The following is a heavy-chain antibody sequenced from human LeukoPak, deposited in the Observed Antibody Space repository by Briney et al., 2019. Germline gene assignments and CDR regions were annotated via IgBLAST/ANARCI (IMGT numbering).Heavy chain of an antibody. Sequence: GGSLRLSCAASGFTFSSYSMNWVRQAPGKGLEWVSAISGSGGSTYYADSVKGRFTISRDNSKNTLYLQMNSLRAEDTAVYYCAKDHRFGHPSLFDYWGQGTLVTVSS. D-gene: IGHD3-10*01. V-gene: IGHV3-23*01. J-gene: IGHJ4*02. CDR2: ISGSGGST. CDR1: GFTFSSYS. CDR3: AKDHRFGHPSLFDY.